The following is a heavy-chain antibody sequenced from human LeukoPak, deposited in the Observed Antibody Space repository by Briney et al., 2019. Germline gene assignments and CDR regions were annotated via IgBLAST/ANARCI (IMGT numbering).Heavy chain of an antibody. J-gene: IGHJ3*02. V-gene: IGHV3-74*01. Sequence: PGGSLRLSCAASGFTFSSYWMHWVRQAPGKGLVWVSRINSDGSSTSYADSVKGRFTISRDNAKNTLYLQMNSLRAEDTAVYYCARVALRYFDWLSENAFDIWGQGTMVTVSS. D-gene: IGHD3-9*01. CDR1: GFTFSSYW. CDR2: INSDGSST. CDR3: ARVALRYFDWLSENAFDI.